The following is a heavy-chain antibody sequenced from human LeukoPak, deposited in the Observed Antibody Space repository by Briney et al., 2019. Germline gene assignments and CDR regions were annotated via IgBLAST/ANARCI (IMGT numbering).Heavy chain of an antibody. Sequence: GGSLRLSCAASGSTFSSYWMHWVRQAPEKRLVWVSRINSDGSSINYADSVKGRFTISRDNSKNTLYLQMNSLRAEDTAVYYCAKGALRLGYFQHWGQGTLVTVSS. CDR1: GSTFSSYW. V-gene: IGHV3-74*01. J-gene: IGHJ1*01. CDR3: AKGALRLGYFQH. CDR2: INSDGSSI. D-gene: IGHD3-16*01.